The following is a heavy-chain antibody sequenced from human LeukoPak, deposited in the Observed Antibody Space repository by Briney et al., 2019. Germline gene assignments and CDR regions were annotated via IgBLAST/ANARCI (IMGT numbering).Heavy chain of an antibody. CDR1: GGSVSSGSYY. CDR3: ARGGSNWGYYFDY. CDR2: IYYSGST. V-gene: IGHV4-61*01. Sequence: SETLSLTCTVSGGSVSSGSYYWSWIRQPPGKGLEWIGYIYYSGSTNYNPSLKSRVTISVDTSKNQFSLKLSSVTAADTAVYYCARGGSNWGYYFDYWGQGTLVTVSP. J-gene: IGHJ4*02. D-gene: IGHD7-27*01.